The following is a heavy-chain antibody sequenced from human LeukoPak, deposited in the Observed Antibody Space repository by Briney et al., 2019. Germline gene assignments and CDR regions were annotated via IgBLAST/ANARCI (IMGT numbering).Heavy chain of an antibody. CDR2: ISTSSSYI. D-gene: IGHD3-16*01. Sequence: GGSLRLPCAASGFTSSSYSMNWVRQAPGKGLEWVSSISTSSSYIYYADSVKGRFTISRDNAKNSLFLQMNSLRAEDTAVYFCAKSTRAVMAMMDVWGKGTTVTVSS. CDR3: AKSTRAVMAMMDV. J-gene: IGHJ6*04. CDR1: GFTSSSYS. V-gene: IGHV3-21*01.